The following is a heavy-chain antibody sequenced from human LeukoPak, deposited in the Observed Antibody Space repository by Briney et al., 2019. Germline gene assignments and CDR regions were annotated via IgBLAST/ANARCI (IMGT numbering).Heavy chain of an antibody. CDR3: ARSGLSRFGF. CDR2: FSGSGGST. J-gene: IGHJ4*02. CDR1: GFTFSNYA. V-gene: IGHV3-23*01. Sequence: GGSLRLSCAASGFTFSNYAMSWVRQAPGKGLEWVSAFSGSGGSTYYANSVKGRFTISRDNSKNTLYLQMNSLTAEDTAVYYCARSGLSRFGFWGQGTLVTVSS. D-gene: IGHD2/OR15-2a*01.